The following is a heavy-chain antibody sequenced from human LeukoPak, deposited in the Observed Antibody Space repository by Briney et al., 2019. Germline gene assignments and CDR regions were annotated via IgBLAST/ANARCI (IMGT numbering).Heavy chain of an antibody. CDR1: GFTFSDYY. CDR3: ARRRDSGSLQHFDY. CDR2: ISSSGTTI. J-gene: IGHJ4*02. Sequence: GGSLRLSCAASGFTFSDYYMSWIRQAPGRWLEWVSYISSSGTTIYYADSVKGRFTISRDNAKNSLYLQRNSLRAEDTAVYYWARRRDSGSLQHFDYWGQGTLVTVSS. V-gene: IGHV3-11*01. D-gene: IGHD1-26*01.